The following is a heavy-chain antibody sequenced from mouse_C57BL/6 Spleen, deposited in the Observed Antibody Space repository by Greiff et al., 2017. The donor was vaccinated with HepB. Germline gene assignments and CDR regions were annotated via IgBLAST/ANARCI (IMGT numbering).Heavy chain of an antibody. CDR2: IYPGSGST. CDR3: ARQGIYYDYDEFAY. Sequence: QVQLQQPGAVLVKPGASVKMSCKASGYTFTSYWITWVKQRPGQGLEWIGDIYPGSGSTNYNEKFKSKATLTVDTSSSTAYMQLSSLTSEDSAVYYCARQGIYYDYDEFAYWGQGTLVTVSA. CDR1: GYTFTSYW. J-gene: IGHJ3*01. D-gene: IGHD2-4*01. V-gene: IGHV1-55*01.